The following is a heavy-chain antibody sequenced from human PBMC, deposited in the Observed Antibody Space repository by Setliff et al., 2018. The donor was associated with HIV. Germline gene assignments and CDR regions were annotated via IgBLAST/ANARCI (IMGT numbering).Heavy chain of an antibody. CDR2: INSDGSST. Sequence: GGSLRLSCAASGFTFGSYWMHWVRQAPGKGLVWVSRINSDGSSTTYADSVKGRFTISRDNAKNTLYLQMNSLRAEDTAVYYCAREDSGSYFSDYWGQGTLVTSPQ. D-gene: IGHD1-26*01. CDR3: AREDSGSYFSDY. V-gene: IGHV3-74*01. CDR1: GFTFGSYW. J-gene: IGHJ4*02.